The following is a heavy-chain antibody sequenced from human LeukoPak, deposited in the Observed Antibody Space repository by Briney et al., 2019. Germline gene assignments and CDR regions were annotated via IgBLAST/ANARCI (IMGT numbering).Heavy chain of an antibody. CDR1: GGSISSSSYY. Sequence: PSETLSLTCTVSGGSISSSSYYWSWIRQPPGKGLEWIGFIFYSGTTNYNPSLKSRVTISVDTSKNQFSLKLSSVTAADTAVYYCARGYSGYDLLDYWGQGTLVTVSS. CDR2: IFYSGTT. J-gene: IGHJ4*02. V-gene: IGHV4-61*05. D-gene: IGHD5-12*01. CDR3: ARGYSGYDLLDY.